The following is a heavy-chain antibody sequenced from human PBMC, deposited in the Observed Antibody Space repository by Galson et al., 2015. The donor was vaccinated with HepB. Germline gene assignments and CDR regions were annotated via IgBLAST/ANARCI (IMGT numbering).Heavy chain of an antibody. CDR2: ISSSSSTI. D-gene: IGHD3-10*01. V-gene: IGHV3-48*04. CDR3: AKDAFSYNQVLDPFDL. CDR1: GFTFSSYS. J-gene: IGHJ3*01. Sequence: SLRLSCAASGFTFSSYSMNWVRQAPGKGLEWVSYISSSSSTIYYADSVKGRFTISRDNAKNSLYLQMNSLRAEDTAVYYCAKDAFSYNQVLDPFDLWGQGTMVTVSS.